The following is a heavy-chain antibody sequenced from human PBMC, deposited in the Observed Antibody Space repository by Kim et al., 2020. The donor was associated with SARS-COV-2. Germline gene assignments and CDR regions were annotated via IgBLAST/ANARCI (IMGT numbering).Heavy chain of an antibody. Sequence: SETLSLTCAVYGGSFSGYYWSWIRQPPGKGLEWIGEINHSGSTNYNPSLKSRVTISVDTSKNQFSLKLSSVTAADTAVYYCARVGRVLEWSLSNHYYYY. V-gene: IGHV4-34*01. J-gene: IGHJ6*03. D-gene: IGHD3-3*01. CDR3: ARVGRVLEWSLSNHYYYY. CDR1: GGSFSGYY. CDR2: INHSGST.